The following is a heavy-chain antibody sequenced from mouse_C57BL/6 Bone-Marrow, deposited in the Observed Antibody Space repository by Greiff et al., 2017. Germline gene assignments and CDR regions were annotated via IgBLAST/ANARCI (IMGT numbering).Heavy chain of an antibody. D-gene: IGHD4-1*01. CDR2: LYPRDGST. CDR1: GYTLTSYE. V-gene: IGHV1-85*01. Sequence: VKLQESGPELVKPGASVKLSCKASGYTLTSYEINWVKQRPGQGLEWIGWLYPRDGSTKYNEKFKGKATLTVDTSSSTAYMERHSLTSEDSAVYFCARANWAWFAYWGQGTLVTVSA. CDR3: ARANWAWFAY. J-gene: IGHJ3*01.